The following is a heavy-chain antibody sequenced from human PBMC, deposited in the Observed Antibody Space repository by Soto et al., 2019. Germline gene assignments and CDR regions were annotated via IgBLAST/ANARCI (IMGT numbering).Heavy chain of an antibody. CDR3: ERDGMTTRPEEYDFDY. CDR2: ISYDGSNK. CDR1: GFTFSSYT. J-gene: IGHJ4*02. D-gene: IGHD4-4*01. V-gene: IGHV3-30-3*01. Sequence: QVQLVESGGGVVQPGRSLRLSCAASGFTFSSYTMHWVRQAPGKGLEWVAVISYDGSNKYYADSVKGRFTVSRDNSKNTLYLQMNSLRAEDTALYYCERDGMTTRPEEYDFDYWGQGTLVTV.